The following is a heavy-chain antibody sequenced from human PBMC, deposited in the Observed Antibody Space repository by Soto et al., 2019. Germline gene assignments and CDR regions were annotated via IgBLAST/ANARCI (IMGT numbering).Heavy chain of an antibody. Sequence: HPGGSLRLSCAASGFTFDDYAMHWVRQAPGKGLEWVSGISWNSGSIGYADSVKGRFTISRDNAKNSLYLQMNSLRAEDTALYYCAKGPRGRIVGAVDYWGQGTLVTVSS. D-gene: IGHD1-26*01. CDR2: ISWNSGSI. CDR1: GFTFDDYA. J-gene: IGHJ4*02. CDR3: AKGPRGRIVGAVDY. V-gene: IGHV3-9*01.